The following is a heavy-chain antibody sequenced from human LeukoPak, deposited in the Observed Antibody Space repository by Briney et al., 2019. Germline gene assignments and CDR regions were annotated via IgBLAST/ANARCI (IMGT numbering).Heavy chain of an antibody. D-gene: IGHD2-2*01. CDR2: INPNSGGT. CDR1: GYTFTGYY. J-gene: IGHJ5*02. Sequence: GASVKVSCKASGYTFTGYYMHWVRQAPGQGLEWMGWINPNSGGTNYAQNFQGRVTMTRDTSISTAYMELSSLTSDDTAVYYCASSPPLPPAAPSANWFDPWGQGTLVTVSS. V-gene: IGHV1-2*02. CDR3: ASSPPLPPAAPSANWFDP.